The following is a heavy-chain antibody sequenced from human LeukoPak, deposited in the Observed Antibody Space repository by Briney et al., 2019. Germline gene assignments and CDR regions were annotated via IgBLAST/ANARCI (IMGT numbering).Heavy chain of an antibody. CDR3: ARGSNLNYYDSSGYDF. CDR1: GYSISSGYY. CDR2: IYHSGST. J-gene: IGHJ4*02. D-gene: IGHD3-22*01. Sequence: SKTLSLTCTVSGYSISSGYYWGWIRQPPGKGLEWIGSIYHSGSTYYNPSLKSRVTISVDTSKNQFSLKLSSVTAADTAVYYCARGSNLNYYDSSGYDFWGQGTLVTVSS. V-gene: IGHV4-38-2*02.